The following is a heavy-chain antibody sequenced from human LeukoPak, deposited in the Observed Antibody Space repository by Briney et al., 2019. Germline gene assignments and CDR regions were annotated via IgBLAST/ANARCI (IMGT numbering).Heavy chain of an antibody. J-gene: IGHJ6*02. V-gene: IGHV1-69*13. Sequence: EASVKVSCKASGGTFSSYAISWVRQAPGQGLEWMVGIIPIFGTANYAQKFQGRVTITADESTSTAYMELSSLRSEDTAVYYCARGDSSGWFPGGYYYYGMDVWGQGTTVTVSS. D-gene: IGHD6-19*01. CDR3: ARGDSSGWFPGGYYYYGMDV. CDR1: GGTFSSYA. CDR2: IIPIFGTA.